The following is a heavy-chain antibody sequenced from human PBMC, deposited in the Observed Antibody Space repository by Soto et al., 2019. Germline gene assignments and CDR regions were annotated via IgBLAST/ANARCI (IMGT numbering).Heavy chain of an antibody. CDR3: ARDIGGSATVENYFDY. V-gene: IGHV1-2*04. Sequence: ASVKVSCKASGYTFTGYYMHWVRQAPGQGLEWMGWINPNSGGTNYAQKFQGWVTMTRDTSISTAYMELSRLRSDDTAVYYCARDIGGSATVENYFDYWGQGTLVTVSS. CDR2: INPNSGGT. CDR1: GYTFTGYY. J-gene: IGHJ4*02. D-gene: IGHD4-17*01.